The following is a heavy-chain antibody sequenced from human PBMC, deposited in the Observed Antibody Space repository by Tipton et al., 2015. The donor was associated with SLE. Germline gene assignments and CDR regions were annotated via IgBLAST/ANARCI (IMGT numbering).Heavy chain of an antibody. V-gene: IGHV4-59*11. CDR1: GGSISSHY. CDR3: AGHSVSDSSFDY. CDR2: IYYSGST. J-gene: IGHJ4*02. D-gene: IGHD6-6*01. Sequence: GLVKPSETLSLSCTVSGGSISSHYWNWIRQPPGKGLEWIGHIYYSGSTNYNPSLKSRVTISVDTSKNQFSLTLTSLIAADTAVYYCAGHSVSDSSFDYWGQGPLVTVSS.